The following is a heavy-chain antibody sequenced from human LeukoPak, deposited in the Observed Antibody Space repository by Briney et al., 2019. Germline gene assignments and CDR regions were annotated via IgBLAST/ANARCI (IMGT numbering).Heavy chain of an antibody. V-gene: IGHV3-33*01. D-gene: IGHD1-1*01. Sequence: GRSLRLSCGASGFTFSTYGMHWVRQAPGKGLEWVAVIWYDGSIKYYANSVKGRFTSSRDNSKNTLYLQMNSLRAEDTAMYYCVRTGDTERFDYWAREPWSPSPQ. CDR1: GFTFSTYG. CDR3: VRTGDTERFDY. J-gene: IGHJ4*02. CDR2: IWYDGSIK.